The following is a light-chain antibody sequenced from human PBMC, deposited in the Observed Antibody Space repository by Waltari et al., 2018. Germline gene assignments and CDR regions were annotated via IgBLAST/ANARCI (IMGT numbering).Light chain of an antibody. CDR3: QTGGHGTWV. J-gene: IGLJ3*02. V-gene: IGLV4-69*01. CDR1: SGYSSNV. Sequence: LVLTQSPSASASLGASVKLTCTLSSGYSSNVIAWLQQQPGKGPRYFMKVNSDGSHRKGDDIPDRFSASQSGNECQLTISSLQSEDEADYFCQTGGHGTWVFGGGTKLTVL. CDR2: VNSDGSH.